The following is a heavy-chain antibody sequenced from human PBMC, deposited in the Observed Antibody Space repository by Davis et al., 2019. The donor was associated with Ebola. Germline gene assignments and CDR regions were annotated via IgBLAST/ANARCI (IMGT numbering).Heavy chain of an antibody. J-gene: IGHJ6*02. Sequence: SESLSLSCAVYGGSFSGSYLSWIRQPPGKGLEWIGEINHSGSTNYNPSLKSRVTISVDTSKNQFSLKLSSVTAADTAVYYCARGLAYYYDVYYYGMDVWGQGTTVTVSS. D-gene: IGHD3-10*01. CDR2: INHSGST. CDR3: ARGLAYYYDVYYYGMDV. CDR1: GGSFSGSY. V-gene: IGHV4-34*01.